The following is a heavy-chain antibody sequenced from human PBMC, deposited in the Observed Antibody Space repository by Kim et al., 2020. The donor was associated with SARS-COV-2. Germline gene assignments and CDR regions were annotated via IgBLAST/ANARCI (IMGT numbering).Heavy chain of an antibody. CDR1: GFTFSSYA. J-gene: IGHJ5*02. Sequence: GGSLRLSCAASGFTFSSYAMSWVRQAPGKGLEWVSGISGNDGSTYYADSVKGRFTISRDNSKNTLYLQMNSLRAEDTAVYYCARGGGIYFPGRFDPWGQGTLVTVSS. CDR2: ISGNDGST. D-gene: IGHD1-26*01. CDR3: ARGGGIYFPGRFDP. V-gene: IGHV3-23*01.